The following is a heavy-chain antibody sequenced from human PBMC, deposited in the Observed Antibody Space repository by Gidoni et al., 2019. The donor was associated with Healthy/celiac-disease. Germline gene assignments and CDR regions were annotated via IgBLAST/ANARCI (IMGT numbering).Heavy chain of an antibody. CDR1: GFTFSSYG. Sequence: QVQLVASGGGVVEPGRSLRLSCEASGFTFSSYGMHWVRQAPCTGLECVAVISYDGSNKYYADSVKVRFTISRDNSKNTLYLQMNSLRAEDTAVYYCAKDRSGAVGGWGQGTLVTVSS. CDR2: ISYDGSNK. J-gene: IGHJ4*02. CDR3: AKDRSGAVGG. D-gene: IGHD3-16*01. V-gene: IGHV3-30*18.